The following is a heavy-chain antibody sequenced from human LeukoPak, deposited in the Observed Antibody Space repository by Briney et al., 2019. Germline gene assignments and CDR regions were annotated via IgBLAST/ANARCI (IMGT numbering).Heavy chain of an antibody. CDR2: INPNSGGR. CDR3: ARDPTASRWFDP. D-gene: IGHD4-11*01. V-gene: IGHV1-2*02. J-gene: IGHJ5*02. CDR1: GYTFTGYY. Sequence: ASVKVSCKASGYTFTGYYMHWVRQAPGQGLEWMGWINPNSGGRNYAQKFQGRVTMTRDTSISTAYMELSRLRSDDTAVYYCARDPTASRWFDPWGQGTLVTVSS.